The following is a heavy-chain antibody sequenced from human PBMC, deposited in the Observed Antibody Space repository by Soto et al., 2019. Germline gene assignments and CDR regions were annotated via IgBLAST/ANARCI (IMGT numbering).Heavy chain of an antibody. V-gene: IGHV3-23*01. CDR1: GLTVSSNY. CDR3: AKDLRDCSSTSCYLFYYYGMDV. D-gene: IGHD2-2*01. CDR2: ISGSGGST. J-gene: IGHJ6*02. Sequence: GGSLRLSCAASGLTVSSNYMSWVRQAPGKGLEWVSAISGSGGSTYYADSVKGRFTISRDNSKNTLYLQMNSLRAEDTAVYYCAKDLRDCSSTSCYLFYYYGMDVWGQGTTVTVSS.